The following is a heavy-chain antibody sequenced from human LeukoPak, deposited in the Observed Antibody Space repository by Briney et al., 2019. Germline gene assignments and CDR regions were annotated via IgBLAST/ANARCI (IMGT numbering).Heavy chain of an antibody. D-gene: IGHD6-13*01. Sequence: GGSLRLSCAASGFSFSDYWMSWVRQAPGKGLEWVANMKQDGSGEYYVDSVKGRFTISRDNAKNSLYLQMNSLRAEDTALYYCARDHLIASAGNDYWGQGTLVTVSS. V-gene: IGHV3-7*01. CDR3: ARDHLIASAGNDY. J-gene: IGHJ4*02. CDR2: MKQDGSGE. CDR1: GFSFSDYW.